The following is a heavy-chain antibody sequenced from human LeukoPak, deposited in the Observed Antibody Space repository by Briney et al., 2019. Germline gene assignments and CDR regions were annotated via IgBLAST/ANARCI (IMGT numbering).Heavy chain of an antibody. CDR1: GGSFSGYY. D-gene: IGHD3-9*01. J-gene: IGHJ5*02. V-gene: IGHV4-34*01. Sequence: SETLSLTCAVSGGSFSGYYWSWIRQPPGKGLEWIGEINHSGSTKYNPSLKSRATISVDTSKNQFSLKLSSVTAADTAVYYCARGQEDWNWFDPWGQGTLVTVSS. CDR3: ARGQEDWNWFDP. CDR2: INHSGST.